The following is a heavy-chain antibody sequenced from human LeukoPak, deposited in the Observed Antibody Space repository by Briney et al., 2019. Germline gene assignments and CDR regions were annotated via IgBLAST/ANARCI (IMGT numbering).Heavy chain of an antibody. CDR2: IYHSGST. Sequence: SQTLSLTCTVSGGSISSYYWSWIRQPPGKGLEWIGSIYHSGSTYYNPSLKSRVTISVDTSKNQFSLKLSSVTAADTAVYYCARVGDTAMTSYYYYYGMDVWGQGTTVTVSS. D-gene: IGHD5-18*01. CDR1: GGSISSYY. V-gene: IGHV4-38-2*02. CDR3: ARVGDTAMTSYYYYYGMDV. J-gene: IGHJ6*02.